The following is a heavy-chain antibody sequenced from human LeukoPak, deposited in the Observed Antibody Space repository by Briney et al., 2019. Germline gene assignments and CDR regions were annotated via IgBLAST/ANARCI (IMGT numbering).Heavy chain of an antibody. Sequence: SETLSLTRTVSGGSISSGSYYWGWIRQPAGKGLEWIVRIYTSGSTNYNPALKSRVTITVDTSKNQFSLKLSSVTAADTAVYYCARNPIAAAGTSYYYYYYYMDVWGKGTTVTVS. D-gene: IGHD6-13*01. CDR1: GGSISSGSYY. V-gene: IGHV4-61*02. CDR3: ARNPIAAAGTSYYYYYYYMDV. J-gene: IGHJ6*03. CDR2: IYTSGST.